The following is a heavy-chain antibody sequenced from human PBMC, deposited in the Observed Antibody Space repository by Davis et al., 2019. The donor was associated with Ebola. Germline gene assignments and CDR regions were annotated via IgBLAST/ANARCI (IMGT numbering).Heavy chain of an antibody. V-gene: IGHV3-53*01. CDR2: IYRDGRT. CDR1: GFIVSDKY. D-gene: IGHD4-17*01. Sequence: GGSLRLSCAASGFIVSDKYMSWVRQAPGKGLEWVSVIYRDGRTYHADSVKGPFTISRDNSKNTVDLQMDSLRAEDAAVYYCTRHVPGDFWYFDLWGRGTLVTVSS. CDR3: TRHVPGDFWYFDL. J-gene: IGHJ2*01.